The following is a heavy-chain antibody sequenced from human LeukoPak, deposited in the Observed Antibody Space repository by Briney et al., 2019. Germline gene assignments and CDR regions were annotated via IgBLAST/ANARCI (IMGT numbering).Heavy chain of an antibody. CDR3: AGGVGATRVNALDI. J-gene: IGHJ3*02. CDR1: GGSISSYY. CDR2: IYYSGST. Sequence: PSETLSLTCTVSGGSISSYYWSWIRQPPGKGLEWIGYIYYSGSTNYNPSLKSRVTISVDTSKNQFSLKLSSVTAADTAVYYCAGGVGATRVNALDIWGQGTMVTVSS. D-gene: IGHD1-26*01. V-gene: IGHV4-59*01.